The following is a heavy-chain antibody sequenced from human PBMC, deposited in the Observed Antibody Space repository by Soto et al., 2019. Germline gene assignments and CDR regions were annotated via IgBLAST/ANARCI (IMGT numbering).Heavy chain of an antibody. CDR1: GFTFSSYD. J-gene: IGHJ6*02. CDR2: IGTAGDT. CDR3: ARAVRWDYDILTGYHIYYYYGMDV. Sequence: EVQLVESGGGLVQPGGSLRLSCAASGFTFSSYDMHWVRQATGKGLEWVSAIGTAGDTYYPGSVKGRFTISRENAKNSLYLQMNSLRAGDTAVYYCARAVRWDYDILTGYHIYYYYGMDVWGQGTTVTVSS. D-gene: IGHD3-9*01. V-gene: IGHV3-13*01.